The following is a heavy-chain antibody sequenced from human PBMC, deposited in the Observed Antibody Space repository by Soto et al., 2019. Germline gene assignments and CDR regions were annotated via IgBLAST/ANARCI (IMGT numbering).Heavy chain of an antibody. CDR3: ARRSYYYYSGMDV. CDR2: IYYSGST. CDR1: GGSISSYY. J-gene: IGHJ6*02. V-gene: IGHV4-59*01. Sequence: QVQLQESGPGLVKPSETLSLTCTVSGGSISSYYWSWIRQPPGKGLEWIGYIYYSGSTNYNPSLKSRVSIPVDTSSTQFSLKLSSVTAADNAVYYCARRSYYYYSGMDVWGQGTTVTVSS.